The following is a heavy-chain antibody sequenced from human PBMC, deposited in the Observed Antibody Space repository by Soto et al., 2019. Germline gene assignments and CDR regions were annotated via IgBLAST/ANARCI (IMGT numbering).Heavy chain of an antibody. J-gene: IGHJ4*02. CDR3: AGGIAARPLGY. CDR1: GGSISSGGYS. V-gene: IGHV4-30-2*01. D-gene: IGHD6-6*01. Sequence: QLQLQESGSGLVKPSQTLSLTCSVSGGSISSGGYSWSWIRQPPGKGLEWIGYIYHSGSTYYNPSLKSRVTLSVDRSTNQLYLKLSSVTAADTAVYYCAGGIAARPLGYWGQGTLVTVSS. CDR2: IYHSGST.